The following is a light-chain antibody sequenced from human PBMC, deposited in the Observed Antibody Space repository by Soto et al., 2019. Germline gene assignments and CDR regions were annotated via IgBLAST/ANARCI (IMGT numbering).Light chain of an antibody. CDR2: DAS. CDR3: QQRSNWPS. CDR1: QSVSSY. J-gene: IGKJ4*01. Sequence: EIVLTQSPATLSLSPGERATLSCRASQSVSSYLAWYQQKPGQAPRLLIYDASNRATGIPARFSGSGSGTDFTLTISSQEPEDFAVYYCQQRSNWPSFGGGTKVEIK. V-gene: IGKV3-11*01.